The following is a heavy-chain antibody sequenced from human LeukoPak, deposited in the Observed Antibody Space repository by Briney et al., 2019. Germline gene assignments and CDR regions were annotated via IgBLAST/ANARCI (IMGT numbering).Heavy chain of an antibody. D-gene: IGHD3-10*01. V-gene: IGHV1-18*01. CDR3: ARALMVRGVIRNNWFDP. CDR2: ISAYNGNT. CDR1: GYTFTSYG. Sequence: GASVKVSCKASGYTFTSYGISWVRQAPGQGLEWMGWISAYNGNTNYAQKLQGRVTMTTGTSTSTAYMELRSLRSDDTAVYYCARALMVRGVIRNNWFDPWGQGTLVTVSS. J-gene: IGHJ5*02.